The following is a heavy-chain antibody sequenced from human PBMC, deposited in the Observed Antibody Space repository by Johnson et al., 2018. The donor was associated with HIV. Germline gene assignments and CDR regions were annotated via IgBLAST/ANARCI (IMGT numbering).Heavy chain of an antibody. D-gene: IGHD6-13*01. V-gene: IGHV3-23*04. CDR3: AREHRRHSRSSSSLSGDAFDI. CDR2: ISGSGGST. CDR1: EFTFSSYA. Sequence: VQLVESGGGVVQPGRSLRLSCAASEFTFSSYAIHWVRQAPGKGLEWVSAISGSGGSTYYADSVKGRFTISRDNSKNTLYLQMNSLRAEDTAVYYCAREHRRHSRSSSSLSGDAFDIWGQGTMVTVSS. J-gene: IGHJ3*02.